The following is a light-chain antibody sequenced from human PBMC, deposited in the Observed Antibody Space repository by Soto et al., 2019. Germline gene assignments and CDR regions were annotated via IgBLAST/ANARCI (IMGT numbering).Light chain of an antibody. CDR1: SSDVGGYNY. CDR2: DVS. V-gene: IGLV2-11*01. Sequence: QSALTRPRSVSGSPGQSVTISCTGTSSDVGGYNYVSWYQQHPGKAPKLMIYDVSKRPSGVPDRFSGSKSGNTASLTISGLQAEDEADYYCCSYAGSYTVFGGGTQLTVL. CDR3: CSYAGSYTV. J-gene: IGLJ2*01.